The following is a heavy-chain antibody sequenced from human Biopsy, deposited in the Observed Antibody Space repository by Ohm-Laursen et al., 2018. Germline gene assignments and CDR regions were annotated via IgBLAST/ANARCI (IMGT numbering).Heavy chain of an antibody. CDR2: VSTIPDT. J-gene: IGHJ4*02. CDR3: AKRMFSFDSRDIFDY. V-gene: IGHV3-23*01. Sequence: SLRLSCAASGFNFRDYAMSWVRQAPGQGLEWVSTVSTIPDTYYADSVRGHFTISRDNSKNTVYLQMNSLRTEDTAVYYCAKRMFSFDSRDIFDYWGQGSLVTVTS. CDR1: GFNFRDYA. D-gene: IGHD3-22*01.